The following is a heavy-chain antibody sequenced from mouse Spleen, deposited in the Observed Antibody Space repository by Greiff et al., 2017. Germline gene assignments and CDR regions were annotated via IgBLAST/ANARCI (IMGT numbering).Heavy chain of an antibody. CDR2: ISSGGSYT. Sequence: EVKLVESGGGLVKPGGSLKLSCAASGFTFSSYAMSWVRQTPEKRLEWVATISSGGSYTYYPDSVKGRFTISRDNAKNTLYLQMSSLRSEDTAMYYCARERGNYVYFDYWGQGTTLTVSS. CDR1: GFTFSSYA. J-gene: IGHJ2*01. CDR3: ARERGNYVYFDY. D-gene: IGHD2-1*01. V-gene: IGHV5-9-1*01.